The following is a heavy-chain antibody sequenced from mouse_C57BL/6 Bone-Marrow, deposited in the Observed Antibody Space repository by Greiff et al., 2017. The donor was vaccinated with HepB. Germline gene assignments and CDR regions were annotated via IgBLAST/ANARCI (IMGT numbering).Heavy chain of an antibody. CDR3: ERPLDGYYGWAWFAY. D-gene: IGHD2-3*01. Sequence: QVQLQQSGAELVRPGTSVKVSCKASGYAFTNYLIEWVKQRPGQGLEWIGVINPGSGGTNYNEKFKGKATLTAAKSSSTAYMQLSSLTSEDSAVYFCERPLDGYYGWAWFAYWGKGSLVTVSA. CDR1: GYAFTNYL. CDR2: INPGSGGT. V-gene: IGHV1-54*01. J-gene: IGHJ3*01.